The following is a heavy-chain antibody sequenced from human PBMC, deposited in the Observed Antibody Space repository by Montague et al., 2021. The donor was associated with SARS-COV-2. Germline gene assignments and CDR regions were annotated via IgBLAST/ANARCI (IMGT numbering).Heavy chain of an antibody. D-gene: IGHD1-26*01. CDR3: ARLWDTVYYYYCMDV. Sequence: SETLSLTCAVSGGSISSSSYYWGWIRQPPGKGLEWIGSIHYSGSTYYNPSLKSRVSISVDTSKNQFSLKLSSVTAADTAVYYCARLWDTVYYYYCMDVWGQGTTVTVSS. V-gene: IGHV4-39*01. CDR1: GGSISSSSYY. CDR2: IHYSGST. J-gene: IGHJ6*02.